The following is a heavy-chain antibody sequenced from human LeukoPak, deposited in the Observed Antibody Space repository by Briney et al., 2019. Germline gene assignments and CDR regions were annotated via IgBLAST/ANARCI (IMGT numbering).Heavy chain of an antibody. CDR2: IIPIFGTA. CDR1: GGTFSSYA. CDR3: ARDPWNCSGGSCYLGLNDY. V-gene: IGHV1-69*05. D-gene: IGHD2-15*01. J-gene: IGHJ4*02. Sequence: SVKVSCKASGGTFSSYAISWVRQAPGQGLEWMGGIIPIFGTANYAQKFQGRVTITTDESTSTAYMELSSLRSEDTAVYYCARDPWNCSGGSCYLGLNDYWGQGTLVTVSS.